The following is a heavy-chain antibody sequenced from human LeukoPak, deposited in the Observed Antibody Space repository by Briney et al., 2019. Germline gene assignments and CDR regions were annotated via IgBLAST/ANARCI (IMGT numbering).Heavy chain of an antibody. Sequence: GASVKVSCKASGYIXSDYYMHWVRQAPGQGLEWMGVINPSGGSTRYAQKFQGRVTMTGDPSTRTVYMELSSLTSDDTAVYYCARGTTDDYWGQGTPVTVSS. J-gene: IGHJ4*02. CDR2: INPSGGST. CDR3: ARGTTDDY. V-gene: IGHV1-46*01. CDR1: GYIXSDYY. D-gene: IGHD1-1*01.